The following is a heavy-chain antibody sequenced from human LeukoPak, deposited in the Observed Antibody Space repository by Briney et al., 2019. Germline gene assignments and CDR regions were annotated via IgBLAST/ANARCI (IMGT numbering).Heavy chain of an antibody. J-gene: IGHJ4*02. Sequence: ASVKVSCKASGGTFSSYAISWVRQAPGQGLEWMGGIIPIFGTANYAQKFQGRVTITADESTSTAYMELSSLRSEDTAVYYCARENGRGYSGYVWYFDYWGQGPLVTVSS. D-gene: IGHD5-12*01. CDR3: ARENGRGYSGYVWYFDY. CDR2: IIPIFGTA. CDR1: GGTFSSYA. V-gene: IGHV1-69*13.